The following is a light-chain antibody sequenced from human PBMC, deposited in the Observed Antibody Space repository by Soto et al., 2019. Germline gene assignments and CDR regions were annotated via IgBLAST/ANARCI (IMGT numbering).Light chain of an antibody. J-gene: IGLJ3*02. Sequence: QSVLTQPPSASGTPGQRVTISCSGSSSNIGSNFVYWYRQLPGTAPKLLIYRNNQRPSGVPDRFSGSKSGTSASLAISGLRSVDEADYYCAAWDDSLSGEVFGGGTKLTVL. CDR1: SSNIGSNF. CDR3: AAWDDSLSGEV. CDR2: RNN. V-gene: IGLV1-47*01.